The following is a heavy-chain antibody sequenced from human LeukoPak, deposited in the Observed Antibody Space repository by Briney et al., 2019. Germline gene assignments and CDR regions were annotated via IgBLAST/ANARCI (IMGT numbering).Heavy chain of an antibody. J-gene: IGHJ3*02. CDR3: AKDGGLATIGTFDI. Sequence: GGFLRPSRAASGFTFSSYAMSWVRQAPGKGLGWVGAISGSGGSTYYANSVKGRLTISTDNSKNTLYLQMNSLRAEDTAVYYCAKDGGLATIGTFDIWGQGTMVTVSS. D-gene: IGHD5-24*01. CDR1: GFTFSSYA. CDR2: ISGSGGST. V-gene: IGHV3-23*01.